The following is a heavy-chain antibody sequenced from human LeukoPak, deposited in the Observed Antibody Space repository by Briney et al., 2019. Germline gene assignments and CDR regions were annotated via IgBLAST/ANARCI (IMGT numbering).Heavy chain of an antibody. CDR2: VHPNTGNT. V-gene: IGHV1-8*01. CDR3: ARGPRNDP. CDR1: GYPFTTYE. D-gene: IGHD1-14*01. Sequence: ASVKVSCKTSGYPFTTYEINWVRQAAGQGLEWMGWVHPNTGNTAYAQRFQGRVTMTRDTSISTAYMELSSLTSNDTAVYFCARGPRNDPWGQGTLVNVSS. J-gene: IGHJ5*02.